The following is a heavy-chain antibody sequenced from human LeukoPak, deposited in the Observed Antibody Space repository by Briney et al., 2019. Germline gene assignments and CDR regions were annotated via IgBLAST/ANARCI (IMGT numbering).Heavy chain of an antibody. V-gene: IGHV3-53*01. Sequence: GGSLRLSCAASGFTVSSNYMSWVRQAPGKGLEWVSVIYSGGSTYYADSVKGRFTISRDNSKNTLYLQMNSLRAEDTAVHYCARSLNYYDSSGYSDYWGQGTLVTVSS. CDR1: GFTVSSNY. CDR2: IYSGGST. J-gene: IGHJ4*02. D-gene: IGHD3-22*01. CDR3: ARSLNYYDSSGYSDY.